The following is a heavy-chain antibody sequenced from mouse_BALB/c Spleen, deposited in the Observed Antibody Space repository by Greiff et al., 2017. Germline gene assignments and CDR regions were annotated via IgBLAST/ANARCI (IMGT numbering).Heavy chain of an antibody. CDR1: GFTFSSYA. J-gene: IGHJ2*01. V-gene: IGHV5-6-5*01. CDR3: ARGPYGNYAYFDY. Sequence: EVMLVESGGGLVKPGGSLKLSCAASGFTFSSYAMSWVRQTPEKRLEWVASISSGGSTYYPDSVKGRFTISRDNARNILYLQMSSLRSEDTAMYYCARGPYGNYAYFDYWGQGTTLTVSS. D-gene: IGHD2-1*01. CDR2: ISSGGST.